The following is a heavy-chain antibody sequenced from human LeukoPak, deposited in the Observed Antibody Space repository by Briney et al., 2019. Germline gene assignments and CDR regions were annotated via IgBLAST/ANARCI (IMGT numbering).Heavy chain of an antibody. J-gene: IGHJ4*02. V-gene: IGHV2-5*01. CDR3: AHRTGSYDYGGSGFDY. D-gene: IGHD4-23*01. CDR2: IYWNDDK. CDR1: GFLLPTRPVG. Sequence: SGPTVLHPTYPLTLTCTFSGFLLPTRPVGVGGFRQPPVKALEWLAVIYWNDDKRYSPSLNNMLTVIKENSKNPVILSMTNMDPVDTGTYYCAHRTGSYDYGGSGFDYWGQGTLVTVS.